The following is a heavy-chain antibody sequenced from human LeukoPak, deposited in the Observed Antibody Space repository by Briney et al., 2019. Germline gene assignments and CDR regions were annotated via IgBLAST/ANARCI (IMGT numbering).Heavy chain of an antibody. Sequence: GGSLRLSCAASGFTFSSYWMSWVRQAPGKGLEWVANIEQDGGEKYYVDSVKGRFTISRDNAKNSLYLQMNSLRAEDTAVYYCARDTSGWPLIDYWGQGTLVTVSS. CDR3: ARDTSGWPLIDY. D-gene: IGHD6-19*01. CDR1: GFTFSSYW. CDR2: IEQDGGEK. V-gene: IGHV3-7*01. J-gene: IGHJ4*02.